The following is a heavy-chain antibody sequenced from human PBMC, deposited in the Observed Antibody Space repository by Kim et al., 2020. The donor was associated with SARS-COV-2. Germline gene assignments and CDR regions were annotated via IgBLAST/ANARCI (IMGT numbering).Heavy chain of an antibody. CDR1: GFTFSTYA. CDR2: ISSYERIDE. CDR3: ARPYCVGRNCNSHFDY. D-gene: IGHD2-15*01. Sequence: GGSLRLSCAASGFTFSTYAMHWVRQPPGKGLEWVAMISSYERIDENYADSVKGRFTISRDNSKNTVYLQMNSLRPEDTAVYYCARPYCVGRNCNSHFDYWGQGTLVTVSS. J-gene: IGHJ4*02. V-gene: IGHV3-30*04.